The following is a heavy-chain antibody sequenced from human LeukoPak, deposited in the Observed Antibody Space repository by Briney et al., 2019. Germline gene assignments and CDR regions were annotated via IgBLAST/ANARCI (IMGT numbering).Heavy chain of an antibody. CDR3: ARHPIAVAVCWFDP. J-gene: IGHJ5*02. D-gene: IGHD6-19*01. CDR1: GFTFSKYW. Sequence: GGSLRLSCAASGFTFSKYWMIWVRQAPGKGLESVSRINTDGTVTTYADSVKGRFTVSRDNADNTMFLQMNSVRDEDTAVYYCARHPIAVAVCWFDPWGQGTLVTVSS. CDR2: INTDGTVT. V-gene: IGHV3-74*01.